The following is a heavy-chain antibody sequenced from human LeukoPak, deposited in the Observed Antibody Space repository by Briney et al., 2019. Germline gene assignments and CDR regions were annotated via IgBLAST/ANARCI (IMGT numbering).Heavy chain of an antibody. CDR1: GYSFTSYW. CDR2: IYPRDSDT. Sequence: GESLKISCMGSGYSFTSYWIGWVRQLPGKGLEWMGIIYPRDSDTRYSPSFQGQVTISADKSISTAYLQWSSLKASDTAMYYCARSSCSSISCYRVDYWGQGTLVTVSS. J-gene: IGHJ4*02. D-gene: IGHD2-2*02. CDR3: ARSSCSSISCYRVDY. V-gene: IGHV5-51*01.